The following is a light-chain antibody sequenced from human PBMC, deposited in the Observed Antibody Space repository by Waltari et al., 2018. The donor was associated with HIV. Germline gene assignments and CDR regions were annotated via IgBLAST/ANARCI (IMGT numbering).Light chain of an antibody. CDR2: AAS. CDR3: LQQNSYPWT. V-gene: IGKV1-17*01. J-gene: IGKJ1*01. Sequence: DIQMTQSPSSLSASVGDRVTITCRASQGIRNALGWYKQKPGKAPKRLIYAASSLQRGGPSSISGGASGTGFTLTMSCMQPEDFATYYCLQQNSYPWTFGQGTKVEIK. CDR1: QGIRNA.